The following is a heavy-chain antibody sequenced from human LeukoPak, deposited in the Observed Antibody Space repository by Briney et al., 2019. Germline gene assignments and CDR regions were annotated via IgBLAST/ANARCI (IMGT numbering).Heavy chain of an antibody. J-gene: IGHJ4*02. CDR1: GFTFSIAW. D-gene: IGHD6-13*01. V-gene: IGHV3-15*01. Sequence: GGSLRLSCAASGFTFSIAWMSWVRQAPGKGLEWVGRINTKIDGGTTDYAAPVKGRFTISRDDSKNTLYLQMNSLKTEDTAVYYCTTIPGYSSDWYYPDYWGQGTLVTVSS. CDR2: INTKIDGGTT. CDR3: TTIPGYSSDWYYPDY.